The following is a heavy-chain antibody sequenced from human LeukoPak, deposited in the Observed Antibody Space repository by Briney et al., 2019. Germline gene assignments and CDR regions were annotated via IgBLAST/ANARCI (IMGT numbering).Heavy chain of an antibody. J-gene: IGHJ2*01. CDR2: ISWNSGSI. CDR3: AKTRGIAVATLYWYFDL. CDR1: GFTFDDYA. Sequence: GGSLRLSCAASGFTFDDYAMHWVRQAPGKGLEWVSGISWNSGSIGYADSVKGRFTISRDNAKNSLYLQMNSLRAEDTALYYCAKTRGIAVATLYWYFDLWGRGTLVTVSS. D-gene: IGHD6-19*01. V-gene: IGHV3-9*01.